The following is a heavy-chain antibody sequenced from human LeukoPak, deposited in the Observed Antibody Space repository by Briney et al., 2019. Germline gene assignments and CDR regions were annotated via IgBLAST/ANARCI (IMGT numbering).Heavy chain of an antibody. CDR3: AREGVIRGIPFDY. Sequence: KPGGSLRLSCAASGFTFSSYSMNWVRQAPGKGLEWVSSISSSSSYIYYADSVKGRFTISRDNAKNSLYLQMNSLRAEDTAVYYCAREGVIRGIPFDYWGQGTLVTVSS. D-gene: IGHD3-10*01. J-gene: IGHJ4*02. CDR1: GFTFSSYS. CDR2: ISSSSSYI. V-gene: IGHV3-21*01.